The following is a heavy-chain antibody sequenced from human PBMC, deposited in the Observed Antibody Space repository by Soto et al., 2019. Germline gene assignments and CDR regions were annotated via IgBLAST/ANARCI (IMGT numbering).Heavy chain of an antibody. V-gene: IGHV3-74*02. CDR3: ARGGVGRYCSSTSCYTWVFDY. CDR1: GFTFSSYW. CDR2: INSDGSST. J-gene: IGHJ4*02. Sequence: EVQLVESGGGLVQLGGSRRLSCAASGFTFSSYWMHWVRQAPGKGLVWVSRINSDGSSTSYADSVKGRFTISRDNAKNTLYLQMNSLRAEDTAVYYCARGGVGRYCSSTSCYTWVFDYWGQGTLVTVSS. D-gene: IGHD2-2*02.